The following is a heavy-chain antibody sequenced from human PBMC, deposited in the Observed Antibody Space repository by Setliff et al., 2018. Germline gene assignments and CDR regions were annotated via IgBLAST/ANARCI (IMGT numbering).Heavy chain of an antibody. D-gene: IGHD5-12*01. Sequence: GASVKVSCKASGYTFTSYDINWVRQATGQGLEWMGWMNTNTGNPTYAQGFTGRFVFSLDTSVSTAYLQISSLKAEDTAVYYCAREKLYGGYDYWGQGTLVTVSS. V-gene: IGHV7-4-1*02. CDR1: GYTFTSYD. J-gene: IGHJ4*02. CDR3: AREKLYGGYDY. CDR2: MNTNTGNP.